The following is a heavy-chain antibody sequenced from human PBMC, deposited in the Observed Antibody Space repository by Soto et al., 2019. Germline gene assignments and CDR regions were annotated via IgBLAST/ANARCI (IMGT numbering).Heavy chain of an antibody. J-gene: IGHJ6*02. CDR3: TTHDSSGYYYYYGMDV. CDR2: IKSKTDGGTT. V-gene: IGHV3-15*01. Sequence: GGSLRLSCAASGFTFSNAWMSWVRQAPGKGLEWVGRIKSKTDGGTTDYAAPVKGRFTISRDDSKNTLYPQMNSLKTEDTAVYYCTTHDSSGYYYYYGMDVWGQGTTVTVSS. D-gene: IGHD3-22*01. CDR1: GFTFSNAW.